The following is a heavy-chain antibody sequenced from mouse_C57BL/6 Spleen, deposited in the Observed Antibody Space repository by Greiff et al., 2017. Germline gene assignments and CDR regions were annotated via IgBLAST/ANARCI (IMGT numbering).Heavy chain of an antibody. CDR2: IWRGGST. J-gene: IGHJ3*01. Sequence: VQLQESGPGLVQPSQSLSITCTVSGFSLTSYGVHWVRQSPGKGLEWLGVIWRGGSTDYNAAFMSRLSITKDNSKSQVFFKMNSLQADDTAIYYCAKNSGDYSKGFAYWGQGTLVTVSA. V-gene: IGHV2-5*01. CDR1: GFSLTSYG. D-gene: IGHD2-5*01. CDR3: AKNSGDYSKGFAY.